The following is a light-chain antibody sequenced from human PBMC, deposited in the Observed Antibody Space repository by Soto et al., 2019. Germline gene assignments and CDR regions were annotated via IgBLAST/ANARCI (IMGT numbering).Light chain of an antibody. CDR2: NNS. J-gene: IGLJ2*01. V-gene: IGLV1-47*01. CDR3: AAWDDSRDPVL. CDR1: TSNVGSYG. Sequence: QSVLTQPPSVSGTPGQRVTISCSGGTSNVGSYGVYWYQQFPGAAPRLLIYNNSERPAGVPDRFSASKSGTSASLAISGLRSEDEADYYCAAWDDSRDPVLFGGGTKLTVL.